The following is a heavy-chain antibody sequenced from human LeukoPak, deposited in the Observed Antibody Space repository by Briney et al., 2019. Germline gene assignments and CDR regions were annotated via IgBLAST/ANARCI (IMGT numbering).Heavy chain of an antibody. J-gene: IGHJ6*03. Sequence: PGGSLRLSCAASGFTFSSYAMSWVRQAPGKGLEWVSAISGSGGSTYYADSVKGRFTISRDNSKNTLYLQMNSLRAEDTAVYYCAKGEGIAARFYYYYYMDVWGKGTTVTVSS. CDR2: ISGSGGST. D-gene: IGHD6-6*01. V-gene: IGHV3-23*01. CDR3: AKGEGIAARFYYYYYMDV. CDR1: GFTFSSYA.